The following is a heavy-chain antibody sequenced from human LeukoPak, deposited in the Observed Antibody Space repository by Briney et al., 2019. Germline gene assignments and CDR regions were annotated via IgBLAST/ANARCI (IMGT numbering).Heavy chain of an antibody. D-gene: IGHD4-11*01. Sequence: PSETLSLTCTVSGGSISSGDYYWSWIRQHPGTGLEWIGYIYYSGTTYYNPSLESRVAMSIDTSKNQFSLKLSSVTAADTAVYYCARETVDYSNFVGWFDPWGQGTLVSVAS. CDR2: IYYSGTT. J-gene: IGHJ5*02. CDR1: GGSISSGDYY. V-gene: IGHV4-31*03. CDR3: ARETVDYSNFVGWFDP.